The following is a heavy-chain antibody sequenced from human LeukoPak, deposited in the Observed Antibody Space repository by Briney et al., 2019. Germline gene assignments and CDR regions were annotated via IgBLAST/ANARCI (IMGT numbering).Heavy chain of an antibody. V-gene: IGHV3-23*01. CDR2: ISGSGGST. CDR3: AKDRANYYYYMDV. CDR1: GFTFSSYA. J-gene: IGHJ6*03. Sequence: GGSLRLSCAASGFTFSSYAMSWVRQAPGKGLEWVSAISGSGGSTYYADSVKGRFTISRDNSKNTLYLQMNSLGAEDTAVYYCAKDRANYYYYMDVWGKGTTVTVSS.